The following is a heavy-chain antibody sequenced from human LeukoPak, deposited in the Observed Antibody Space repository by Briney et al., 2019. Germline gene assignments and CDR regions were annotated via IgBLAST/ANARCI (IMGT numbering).Heavy chain of an antibody. CDR3: ARGLVYYGSGSYNWFDP. D-gene: IGHD3-10*01. Sequence: SETLSLTCAVSGGSISSGGYSWSWIRQPPGTGLEWIGYVYHSGTTYYNASVKSRVTMSVDRSKNQISLKLSSVTAADTAVYYCARGLVYYGSGSYNWFDPWGQGTLVTVSS. CDR1: GGSISSGGYS. J-gene: IGHJ5*02. V-gene: IGHV4-30-2*01. CDR2: VYHSGTT.